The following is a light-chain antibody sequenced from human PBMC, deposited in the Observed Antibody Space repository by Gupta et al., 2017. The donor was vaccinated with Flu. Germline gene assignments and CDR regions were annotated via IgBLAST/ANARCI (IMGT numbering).Light chain of an antibody. CDR2: EVS. CDR3: SAYTSSSTLV. CDR1: SSDVGGYNY. Sequence: SLTCACTGTSSDVGGYNYVSWYQQHPGKAPKLMIYEVSNRPAGVSNRFSGSKSGNTASLTISGLQAEDEADYYCSAYTSSSTLVFGTGTKVTVL. J-gene: IGLJ1*01. V-gene: IGLV2-14*01.